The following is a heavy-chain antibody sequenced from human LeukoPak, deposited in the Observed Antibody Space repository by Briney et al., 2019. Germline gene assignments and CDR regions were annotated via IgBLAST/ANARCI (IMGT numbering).Heavy chain of an antibody. CDR3: ARGSMGPSFRSYYFDY. D-gene: IGHD1-26*01. Sequence: ASVKVSCKASGYTFTSYGISWVRQAPGQGLEWMGWISAYNGNTNYAQKLQGRVTMTTDTSTSTAYVELRSLRSDDTAAYYCARGSMGPSFRSYYFDYWGQGTLVTVSS. CDR1: GYTFTSYG. J-gene: IGHJ4*02. V-gene: IGHV1-18*01. CDR2: ISAYNGNT.